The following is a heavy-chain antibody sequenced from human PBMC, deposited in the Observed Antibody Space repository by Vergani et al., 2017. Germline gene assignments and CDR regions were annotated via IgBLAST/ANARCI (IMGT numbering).Heavy chain of an antibody. CDR2: IYYSGIT. D-gene: IGHD6-19*01. V-gene: IGHV4-61*01. Sequence: QVQLQESGPGLVKPSQTLSLTCTVSGGSISSGSYFWSWIRQPPGKVLEWIGYIYYSGITNYNPPLKSRFSISVDTSKNHFSLKLSSVPAADTAVYYCARQWPGIYMDVWGKGTTVTVSS. CDR3: ARQWPGIYMDV. J-gene: IGHJ6*03. CDR1: GGSISSGSYF.